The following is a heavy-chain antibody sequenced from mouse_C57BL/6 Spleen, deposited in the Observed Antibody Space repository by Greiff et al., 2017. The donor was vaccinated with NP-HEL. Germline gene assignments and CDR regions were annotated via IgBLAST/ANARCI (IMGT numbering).Heavy chain of an antibody. CDR2: IYPGDGDT. CDR1: GYAFSSYW. Sequence: QVQLKESGAELVKPGASVKISCKASGYAFSSYWMNWVKQRPGKGLEWIGQIYPGDGDTNYNGKFKGKATLTADKSSSTAYMQLSSLTSEDSAVYFCEREGYTVVALRAMDYWGQGTSVTVSS. D-gene: IGHD1-1*01. V-gene: IGHV1-80*01. J-gene: IGHJ4*01. CDR3: EREGYTVVALRAMDY.